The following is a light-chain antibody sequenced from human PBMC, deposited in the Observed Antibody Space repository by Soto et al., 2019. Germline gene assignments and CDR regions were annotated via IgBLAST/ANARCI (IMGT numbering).Light chain of an antibody. Sequence: QSALTQPSSVSGSPGQSITISCTGTSSDIGGYDYVSWYQQRPGKAPKLMIYEVRYRPSGVSNRFSGSKSGNTASLTISGLQAEDEAVYYCCSYTRTSNHYFFGSGTKVTVL. CDR1: SSDIGGYDY. V-gene: IGLV2-14*01. J-gene: IGLJ1*01. CDR2: EVR. CDR3: CSYTRTSNHYF.